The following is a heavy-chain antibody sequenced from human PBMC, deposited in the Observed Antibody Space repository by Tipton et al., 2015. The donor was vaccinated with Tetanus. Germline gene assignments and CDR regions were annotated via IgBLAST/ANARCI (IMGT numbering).Heavy chain of an antibody. CDR2: SWYDGTDT. Sequence: SLRLSCAASGFIFSSYGIHWVRQAPGKGLKWVAVSWYDGTDTYYADAVKGRFTISRDNSKNTLYLQMNSLRAEDTAVYYCAREADCSGGSCFSGDFDNWGQGTQVTVSS. J-gene: IGHJ4*02. V-gene: IGHV3-33*01. D-gene: IGHD2-15*01. CDR3: AREADCSGGSCFSGDFDN. CDR1: GFIFSSYG.